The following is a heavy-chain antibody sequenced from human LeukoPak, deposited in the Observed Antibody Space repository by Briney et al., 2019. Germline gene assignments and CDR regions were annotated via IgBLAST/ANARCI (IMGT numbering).Heavy chain of an antibody. Sequence: GGSLRLSCAASGFTFSSYEMNWVRQAPGKGLEWVSYISSSGSTIYYADSVKGRFTISRDNAKNTLYLQMNSLRAEDTAVYYCAREGALVVPAYWGQGTLVTVSS. CDR2: ISSSGSTI. CDR1: GFTFSSYE. V-gene: IGHV3-48*03. CDR3: AREGALVVPAY. D-gene: IGHD2-2*01. J-gene: IGHJ4*02.